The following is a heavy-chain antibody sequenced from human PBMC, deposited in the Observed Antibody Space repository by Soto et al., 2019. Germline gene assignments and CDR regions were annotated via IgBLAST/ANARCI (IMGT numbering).Heavy chain of an antibody. CDR1: GGSISSYY. CDR2: IYYSGST. Sequence: PSETLSLTCTVSGGSISSYYWSWIRQPPGKGLEWIGYIYYSGSTNYNPSLKSRVTISVDTSKNQFSLKLSSVTAADTAVYYCARQPPRKPFDYWGQGTLVTVSS. V-gene: IGHV4-59*08. CDR3: ARQPPRKPFDY. J-gene: IGHJ4*02.